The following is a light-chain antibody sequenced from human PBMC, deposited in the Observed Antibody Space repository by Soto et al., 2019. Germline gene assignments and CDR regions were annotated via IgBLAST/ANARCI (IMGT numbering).Light chain of an antibody. V-gene: IGKV3-20*01. Sequence: ESVLTQSPGTLSLSPGARGTLSCSASQNLGTLYLAWFEQKSGQAARLLIYRASVSATSIPDRFTRIGAGTDVTLTINRVEPEDFAVYFCQQYAGSPRTCGQGTKVDIK. CDR2: RAS. CDR1: QNLGTLY. CDR3: QQYAGSPRT. J-gene: IGKJ1*01.